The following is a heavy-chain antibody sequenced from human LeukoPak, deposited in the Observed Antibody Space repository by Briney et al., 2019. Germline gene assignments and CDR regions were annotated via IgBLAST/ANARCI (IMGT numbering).Heavy chain of an antibody. CDR2: IKSETDGGTT. V-gene: IGHV3-15*01. D-gene: IGHD5-12*01. J-gene: IGHJ4*02. CDR1: GFTFNIAW. CDR3: ATSSSGHDFLFDY. Sequence: GSLRLSCAASGFTFNIAWMSWVRQAPGKGLEWVGRIKSETDGGTTDYAAPVTSRFTISRDDSRNTLYLQMNSLNSEDSAMYYCATSSSGHDFLFDYWGQGTLVTVSS.